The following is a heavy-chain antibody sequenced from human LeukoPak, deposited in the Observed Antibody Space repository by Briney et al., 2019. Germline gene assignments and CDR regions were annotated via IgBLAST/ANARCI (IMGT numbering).Heavy chain of an antibody. CDR1: GFTFSSYA. J-gene: IGHJ4*02. D-gene: IGHD2-2*02. V-gene: IGHV3-23*01. CDR2: ISGSGDST. Sequence: PGGSLRLSCAASGFTFSSYAMNWVRQAPGKGLEWVSVISGSGDSTNYEDSVKGRFTISRDNCKNMLNLQMSGLRAVDTGVYYCAKARSNSFSICYNYWGQGTLVTVSS. CDR3: AKARSNSFSICYNY.